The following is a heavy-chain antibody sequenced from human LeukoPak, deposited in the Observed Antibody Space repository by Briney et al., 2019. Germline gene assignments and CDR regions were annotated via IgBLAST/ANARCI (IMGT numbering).Heavy chain of an antibody. D-gene: IGHD2-2*02. J-gene: IGHJ4*02. V-gene: IGHV4-61*09. CDR1: GGSINSGSYY. CDR3: ARCTSTSCYNFDY. Sequence: SETLSLTCTVSGGSINSGSYYWNWIRQSAGKGLEWIGHIHTTGSTNCNPSLKSRVTTSLDTSKDQFSLKLNSVTAADTAVYYYARCTSTSCYNFDYWGQGSLVTVSS. CDR2: IHTTGST.